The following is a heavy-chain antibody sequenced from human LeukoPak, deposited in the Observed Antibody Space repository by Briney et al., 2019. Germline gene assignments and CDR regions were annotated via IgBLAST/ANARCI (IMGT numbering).Heavy chain of an antibody. CDR2: IIPIFGTA. Sequence: SVKVSCKASGGTFSSYAISWVRQAPGQGLEWMGGIIPIFGTANYAQKFQGRVTITTDESTSTAYMGLSSLRSEDTAVYYCARDSSSGYYFGYWGQGTLVTVSS. V-gene: IGHV1-69*05. CDR1: GGTFSSYA. J-gene: IGHJ4*02. CDR3: ARDSSSGYYFGY. D-gene: IGHD3-22*01.